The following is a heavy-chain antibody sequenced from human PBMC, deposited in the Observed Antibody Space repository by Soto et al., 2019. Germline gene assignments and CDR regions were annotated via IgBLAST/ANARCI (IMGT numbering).Heavy chain of an antibody. CDR3: ARVEREYYYDSSGYSYFDY. CDR2: IYYSGST. D-gene: IGHD3-22*01. CDR1: GGSISSGDYY. J-gene: IGHJ4*02. Sequence: SETLSLTCTVSGGSISSGDYYWSWIRQPPGKGLEWIGYIYYSGSTYYNPSLKSRVTISVDTSKNQFSLKLSSVTAADTAVYYCARVEREYYYDSSGYSYFDYWGQGTLVTVSS. V-gene: IGHV4-30-4*01.